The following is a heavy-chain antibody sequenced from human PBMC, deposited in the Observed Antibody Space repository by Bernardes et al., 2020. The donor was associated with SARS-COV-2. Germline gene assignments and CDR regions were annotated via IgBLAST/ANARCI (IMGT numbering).Heavy chain of an antibody. V-gene: IGHV1-18*01. CDR1: GYTFTSYG. Sequence: ASVKVSCKASGYTFTSYGISWVRQAPGQGLEWMGWISGDDGNTNYAQKFHGRVTMTTDTSTSTAYMELRSLRSNDTAVYYGATVVEYSYGGGWFDPWGQGTLVTVSS. J-gene: IGHJ5*02. CDR2: ISGDDGNT. CDR3: ATVVEYSYGGGWFDP. D-gene: IGHD3-16*01.